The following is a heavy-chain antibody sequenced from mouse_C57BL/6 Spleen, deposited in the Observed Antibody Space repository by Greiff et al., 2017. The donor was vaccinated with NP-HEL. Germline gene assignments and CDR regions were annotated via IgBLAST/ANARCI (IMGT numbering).Heavy chain of an antibody. J-gene: IGHJ4*01. CDR1: GYTFTSYW. CDR2: IDPSDSDT. D-gene: IGHD2-1*01. V-gene: IGHV1-52*01. CDR3: AREAYGNPYAMDY. Sequence: QVQLQQPGAELVRPGSSVKLSCKASGYTFTSYWMHWVKQRPIQGLEWIGNIDPSDSDTHSNQKFKDKATLTVDKSSSTAYMQLSSLTSEDSAVYYCAREAYGNPYAMDYWGQGTSVTVSS.